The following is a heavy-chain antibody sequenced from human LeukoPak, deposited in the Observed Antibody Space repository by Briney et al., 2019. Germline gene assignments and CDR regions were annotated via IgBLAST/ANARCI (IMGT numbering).Heavy chain of an antibody. V-gene: IGHV4-59*01. CDR2: MYYRGST. D-gene: IGHD4-17*01. Sequence: SETLSLACAVSGGSISNYFWGWIRQPPGRGLQWIGYMYYRGSTNYNPSFKSRVTISVGPSKNQFSLKLRSVTAADTAMYYCATTHDYADEYVWGYWGQGALVTVSS. CDR3: ATTHDYADEYVWGY. CDR1: GGSISNYF. J-gene: IGHJ4*02.